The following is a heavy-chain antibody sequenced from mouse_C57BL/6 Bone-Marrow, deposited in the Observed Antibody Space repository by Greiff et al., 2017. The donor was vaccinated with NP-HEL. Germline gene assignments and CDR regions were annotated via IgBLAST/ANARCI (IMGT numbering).Heavy chain of an antibody. CDR2: IHPNSGST. V-gene: IGHV1-64*01. CDR1: GYTFTSYW. D-gene: IGHD1-1*01. Sequence: VQLQQPGAELVKPGASVKLSCKASGYTFTSYWMHWVKQRPGQGLEWIGMIHPNSGSTNYNEKFKSKATLTVDKSSSTAYMQFSSLTSEDSAVYYCARSDYYGSSYVEDFDYWGQGTTLTVSS. CDR3: ARSDYYGSSYVEDFDY. J-gene: IGHJ2*01.